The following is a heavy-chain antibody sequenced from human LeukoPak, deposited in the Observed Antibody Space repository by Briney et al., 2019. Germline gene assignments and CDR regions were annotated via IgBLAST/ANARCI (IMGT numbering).Heavy chain of an antibody. V-gene: IGHV4-4*07. D-gene: IGHD6-19*01. J-gene: IGHJ4*02. CDR2: IYTSGST. CDR3: GGRYVYFDY. CDR1: GGSLSSYY. Sequence: SETQSLTCTVSGGSLSSYYWSWIRQPAGKGLEWIGCIYTSGSTNYNPSLKSRVTMSVDTSKNQFSLKLSSVTAADTAVYYWGGRYVYFDYWGQGTLVTVSS.